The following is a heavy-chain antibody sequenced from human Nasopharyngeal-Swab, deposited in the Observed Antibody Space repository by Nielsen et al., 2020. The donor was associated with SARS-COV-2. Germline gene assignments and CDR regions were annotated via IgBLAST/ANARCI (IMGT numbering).Heavy chain of an antibody. CDR2: FDPEDGET. J-gene: IGHJ4*02. CDR3: ATNGVIAAAGSFDY. Sequence: ASVKVSCKVSGYTLTELSMHRVRQAPGKGLAWMGGFDPEDGETIYAQKFQGRVTMTEDTSTDTAYMELSSLRSEDTAVYYCATNGVIAAAGSFDYWGQGTLVTVSS. V-gene: IGHV1-24*01. D-gene: IGHD6-13*01. CDR1: GYTLTELS.